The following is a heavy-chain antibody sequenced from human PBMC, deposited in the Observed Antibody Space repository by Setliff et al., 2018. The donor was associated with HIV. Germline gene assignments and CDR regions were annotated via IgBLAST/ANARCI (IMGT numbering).Heavy chain of an antibody. Sequence: PGGSLRLSCAASGFTFSNYNMNWVRQAPGKGLEWVSSISYDSRFIYNADSMKGRFTISRDNAKNTLYLQMNSLRAEDTAVYYCAKDRDERWFGELLSPFTFDYWGQGTLVTVSS. CDR3: AKDRDERWFGELLSPFTFDY. J-gene: IGHJ4*02. CDR1: GFTFSNYN. CDR2: ISYDSRFI. V-gene: IGHV3-21*04. D-gene: IGHD3-10*01.